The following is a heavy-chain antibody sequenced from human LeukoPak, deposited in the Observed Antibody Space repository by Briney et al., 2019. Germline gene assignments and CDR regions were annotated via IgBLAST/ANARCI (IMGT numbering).Heavy chain of an antibody. CDR1: GYSFTSYC. CDR3: ARRKTSFYDSSGYEDYFDY. CDR2: IYPGDSDT. J-gene: IGHJ4*02. V-gene: IGHV5-51*01. D-gene: IGHD3-22*01. Sequence: GESLKISCKGSGYSFTSYCIGWVRQMPGKGLEWMGIIYPGDSDTRYSPSFQGQVTISADKSISTAYLQWSSLKASDTAMYYCARRKTSFYDSSGYEDYFDYWGQGTLVTVSS.